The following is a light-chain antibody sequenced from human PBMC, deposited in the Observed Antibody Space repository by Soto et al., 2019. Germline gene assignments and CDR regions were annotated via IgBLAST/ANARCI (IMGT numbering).Light chain of an antibody. CDR2: DAS. Sequence: EIVLTQSQPTLSLSAGERAPLSCRASQSVSTYLAWYQQKPGQAPRLLIYDASNRATGIPARFSGSGSGTDFTLTISSLEPEDFAVYYCQQRSNWPPVTFGQGTRLEIK. CDR3: QQRSNWPPVT. V-gene: IGKV3-11*01. J-gene: IGKJ5*01. CDR1: QSVSTY.